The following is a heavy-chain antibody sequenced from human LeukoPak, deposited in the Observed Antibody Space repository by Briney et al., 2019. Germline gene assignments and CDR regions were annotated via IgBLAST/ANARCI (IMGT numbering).Heavy chain of an antibody. CDR3: ARKGRMRRGVGSYFANPYFDY. CDR1: GFTFDDYG. V-gene: IGHV3-20*04. Sequence: AGGSLRLSCAASGFTFDDYGVSWVRQAPGKGLEWVSGINWNGGSTGYADSVKGRFTISRDNAKNSLYLQMNSLRAEDTALYYCARKGRMRRGVGSYFANPYFDYWGQGTLVTVSS. CDR2: INWNGGST. D-gene: IGHD1-26*01. J-gene: IGHJ4*02.